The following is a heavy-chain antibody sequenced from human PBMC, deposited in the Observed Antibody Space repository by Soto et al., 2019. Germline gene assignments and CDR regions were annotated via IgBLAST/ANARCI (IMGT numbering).Heavy chain of an antibody. D-gene: IGHD3-10*01. J-gene: IGHJ6*02. CDR3: AWFDSGSFVGDV. CDR2: IDPSDSYT. CDR1: GYSFTSYW. Sequence: EVQLVQSGAEVKKPGESLRISCKGSGYSFTSYWISWVRQMPGKGLEWMGRIDPSDSYTNYRPSFQGHVTISADKSISTAYLQWSSLKASDTAMYYCAWFDSGSFVGDVWGQGTTVTVSS. V-gene: IGHV5-10-1*03.